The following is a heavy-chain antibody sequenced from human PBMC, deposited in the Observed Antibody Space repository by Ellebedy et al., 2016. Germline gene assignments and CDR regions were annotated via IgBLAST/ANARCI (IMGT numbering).Heavy chain of an antibody. CDR2: ISGGGDIT. V-gene: IGHV3-23*01. Sequence: GGSLRLSXTASGFNFNTFFMSWVRQAPGGGLEWVSTISGGGDITVSADSVKGRFTISRDNSRNTLYLQMNSLRAEDTAVYYCYYGHYSGSWGQGTLVTVSS. CDR1: GFNFNTFF. J-gene: IGHJ4*02. D-gene: IGHD4-17*01. CDR3: YYGHYSGS.